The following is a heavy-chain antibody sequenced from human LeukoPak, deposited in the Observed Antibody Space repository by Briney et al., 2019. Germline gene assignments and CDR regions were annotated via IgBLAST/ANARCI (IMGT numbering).Heavy chain of an antibody. CDR3: AKAVARFSHYFDY. Sequence: GYLRFYSAGSSFTFSNYAMNRVRQAPGQGLDWFSGISNSDDSTYYARSVKGRFTTSRYTSKNTVDLQMHSLSAAATAIYDSAKAVARFSHYFDYWAKGSLVTVSS. CDR1: SFTFSNYA. J-gene: IGHJ4*02. CDR2: ISNSDDST. V-gene: IGHV3-23*01. D-gene: IGHD3-3*01.